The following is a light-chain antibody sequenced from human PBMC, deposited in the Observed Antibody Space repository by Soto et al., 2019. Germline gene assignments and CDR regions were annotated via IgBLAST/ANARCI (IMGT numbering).Light chain of an antibody. CDR3: QQRSNWPGFT. Sequence: EIVMTQSPASLSVSPGERVTLSCTASQSVSRYLAWYQQIPGQPPRLLIHGASTGAIGIPARFSGSGSGTDFTLTISSLEPEDFAVYYCQQRSNWPGFTFGPGTKVDIK. CDR2: GAS. V-gene: IGKV3-11*01. CDR1: QSVSRY. J-gene: IGKJ3*01.